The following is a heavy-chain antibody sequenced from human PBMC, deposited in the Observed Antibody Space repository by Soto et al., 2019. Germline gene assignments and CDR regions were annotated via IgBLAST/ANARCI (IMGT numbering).Heavy chain of an antibody. D-gene: IGHD7-27*01. CDR1: GYIFSAYY. V-gene: IGHV1-2*04. CDR2: INPDSGGT. Sequence: QVQLAQSGAEVKKPGASVKVSCKASGYIFSAYYLYWVRQAPGRGLEWVGWINPDSGGTNYAQKFLGWVTMTRDTSIRTAYMELNSLRSDDTAVYYCARGETGVDDALVIWGQGTMVTVSS. CDR3: ARGETGVDDALVI. J-gene: IGHJ3*02.